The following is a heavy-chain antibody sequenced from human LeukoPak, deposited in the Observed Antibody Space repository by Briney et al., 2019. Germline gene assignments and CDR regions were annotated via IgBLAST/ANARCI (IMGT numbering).Heavy chain of an antibody. V-gene: IGHV3-23*01. D-gene: IGHD6-13*01. CDR3: AKSPHSSSWYGSEYFQH. J-gene: IGHJ1*01. Sequence: GGSLRLSCAASGFTFSSYAMSWVRQAPGKGLEWVSAISGSGGSAYYADSVKGRFTISRDNSKNTLYLQMNSLRAEDTAVYYCAKSPHSSSWYGSEYFQHWGQGTLVTVPS. CDR1: GFTFSSYA. CDR2: ISGSGGSA.